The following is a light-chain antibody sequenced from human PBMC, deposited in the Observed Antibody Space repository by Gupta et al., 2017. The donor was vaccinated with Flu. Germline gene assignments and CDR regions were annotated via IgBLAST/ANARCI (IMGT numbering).Light chain of an antibody. CDR3: SSYTSSSRV. CDR2: EVS. J-gene: IGLJ3*02. CDR1: SSDVGGYNY. Sequence: SPLPQPASVSWSPGQSITISCTGTSSDVGGYNYVSWYQQPPGKAPKLMIYEVSNRPAGVSNRFSGSKSGNTASLTISGLQAEDEDDYYCSSYTSSSRVFGGGTKLTVL. V-gene: IGLV2-14*01.